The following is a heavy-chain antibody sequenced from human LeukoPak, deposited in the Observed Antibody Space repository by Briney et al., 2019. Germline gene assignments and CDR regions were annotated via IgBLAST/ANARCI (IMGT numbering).Heavy chain of an antibody. CDR2: IKHSGST. CDR1: GGSFSGYY. V-gene: IGHV4-34*01. CDR3: ARAAAAGGHYFDY. Sequence: SETLSLTCAVYGGSFSGYYWSWIRQPPGRGLEWIGEIKHSGSTNYNPSLKSRVTISVDTSKNQFSLKLSSVTAADTAVYYCARAAAAGGHYFDYWGQGTLVTVSS. D-gene: IGHD6-13*01. J-gene: IGHJ4*02.